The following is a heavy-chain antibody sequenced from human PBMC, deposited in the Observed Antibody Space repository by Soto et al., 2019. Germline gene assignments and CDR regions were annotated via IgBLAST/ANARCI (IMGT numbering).Heavy chain of an antibody. J-gene: IGHJ3*02. CDR3: ARLPTLLSACDI. CDR2: IYYTGKT. D-gene: IGHD2-15*01. Sequence: QVQLQESGPGLVEPSQTLSLTCTVSGGSISSGVYYWSWIRQHPGKGLEWIGDIYYTGKTYYTPSLTSLVTISVETSKNHFSLKLSSVTAEDTALYLCARLPTLLSACDIWGQGTMVTVS. CDR1: GGSISSGVYY. V-gene: IGHV4-31*01.